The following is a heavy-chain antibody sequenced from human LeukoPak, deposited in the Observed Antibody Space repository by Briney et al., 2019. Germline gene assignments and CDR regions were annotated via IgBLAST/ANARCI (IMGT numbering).Heavy chain of an antibody. V-gene: IGHV3-48*01. CDR3: ARSSGYPFFDY. Sequence: PGGSLRLSCEASGFTFSDYSMNWVRQAPGEGLEWLSYITSTSDTIYYADSVKGRFTSSRDNAKNSVYLQMNSLRVEDTAVYYCARSSGYPFFDYWGQGTLVTVSS. D-gene: IGHD3-22*01. CDR1: GFTFSDYS. J-gene: IGHJ4*02. CDR2: ITSTSDTI.